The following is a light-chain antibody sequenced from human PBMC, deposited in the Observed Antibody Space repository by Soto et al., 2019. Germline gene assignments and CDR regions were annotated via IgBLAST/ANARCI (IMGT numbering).Light chain of an antibody. J-gene: IGLJ2*01. CDR2: GNI. CDR1: SSNIGAGYD. Sequence: QSVLTQPPSVSGAPGQRVTISCTGSSSNIGAGYDIHWYQQLPGTAPKLLIYGNINRPSGVPDRFSGSKSGTSASLAITGLQAEEEADYYCQSYDSSLSGSVVFGGGTKLTVL. V-gene: IGLV1-40*01. CDR3: QSYDSSLSGSVV.